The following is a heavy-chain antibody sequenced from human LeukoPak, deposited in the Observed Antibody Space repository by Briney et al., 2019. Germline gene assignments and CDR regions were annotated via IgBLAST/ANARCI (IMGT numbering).Heavy chain of an antibody. CDR1: GYTFTGYY. J-gene: IGHJ3*02. V-gene: IGHV1-2*02. CDR3: ARERYSSSWYEATGGDAFDI. D-gene: IGHD6-13*01. Sequence: ASVKVSCKASGYTFTGYYMHWVRQAPGQGLEWMGWINPNSGGTNYAQKFQGRVTMTRDTSISTAYMGLSRLRSDDTAVYYCARERYSSSWYEATGGDAFDIWGQGTMVTVSS. CDR2: INPNSGGT.